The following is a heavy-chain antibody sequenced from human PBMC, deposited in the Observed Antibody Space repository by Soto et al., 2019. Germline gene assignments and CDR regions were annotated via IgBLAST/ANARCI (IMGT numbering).Heavy chain of an antibody. CDR3: AKDRTSGMNDAFDI. J-gene: IGHJ3*02. D-gene: IGHD1-1*01. CDR2: ISWNSGKI. V-gene: IGHV3-9*01. CDR1: GFTFDDYA. Sequence: DVQLVESGGGLVQPGRSLRLSCAASGFTFDDYAMHWVRQAPGKGLEWVSGISWNSGKIGYADSVKGRFTISRDIAKNSLYLQMNSLRAEDTALYYCAKDRTSGMNDAFDIWGQGTMVTVAS.